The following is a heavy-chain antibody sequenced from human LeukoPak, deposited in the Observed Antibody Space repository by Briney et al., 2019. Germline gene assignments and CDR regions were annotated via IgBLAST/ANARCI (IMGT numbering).Heavy chain of an antibody. CDR1: GYSISSGYY. V-gene: IGHV4-38-2*02. J-gene: IGHJ4*02. Sequence: PSETLSLTCTVSGYSISSGYYWGWIRQPPGKGLEWIGSIYHSGNTYYNPSLKSRVIISVDTSKNQFSLKLSSVTAADTAVYYCARHLYNWNVLFDYWGQGTLVTVSS. CDR3: ARHLYNWNVLFDY. D-gene: IGHD1-20*01. CDR2: IYHSGNT.